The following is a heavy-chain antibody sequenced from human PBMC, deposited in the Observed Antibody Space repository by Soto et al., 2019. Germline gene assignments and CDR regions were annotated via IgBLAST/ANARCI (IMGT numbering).Heavy chain of an antibody. D-gene: IGHD1-1*01. CDR3: MKADVSGIPFSDY. J-gene: IGHJ4*02. CDR1: GFTFSNHD. CDR2: IGDSGART. Sequence: EVQLLESGGGLVQPGGSLRLSCAASGFTFSNHDMTWVRQAPGKGLEWVSTIGDSGARTYYVDSVRGRFTISRDNSRNTLYLQMNDLRAEDTAVYYCMKADVSGIPFSDYWGRGTLVTVSS. V-gene: IGHV3-23*01.